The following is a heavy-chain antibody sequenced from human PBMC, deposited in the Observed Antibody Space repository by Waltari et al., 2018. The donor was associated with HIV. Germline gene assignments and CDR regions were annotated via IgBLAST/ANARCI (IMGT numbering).Heavy chain of an antibody. J-gene: IGHJ6*02. D-gene: IGHD2-15*01. CDR3: ARGVGYGMDV. CDR1: GFTVSSNW. CDR2: IKKDESNP. V-gene: IGHV3-74*01. Sequence: EVQLVESGGGLVQPGGSLRLSCEASGFTVSSNWMHWVRQAPGKGLVWGSCIKKDESNPRYAGSVKGRLTISRDNAKNTVDLQMNSLRAEDTAVYYCARGVGYGMDVWGQGTTVTVSS.